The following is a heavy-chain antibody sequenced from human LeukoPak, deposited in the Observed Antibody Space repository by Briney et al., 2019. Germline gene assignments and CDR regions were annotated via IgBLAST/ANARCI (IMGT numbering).Heavy chain of an antibody. Sequence: SGGSLRLSCAASGFTFSDHYMDWVRQAPGEGLEWVGRPRNKANSYTTEYAASVKGRFTISRDVSKDSLYLQMNSLKTEDTAVYYCARAGLVVVTAKKSDAFDVWGQGTTVTVSS. CDR1: GFTFSDHY. CDR2: PRNKANSYTT. J-gene: IGHJ3*01. D-gene: IGHD2-21*02. CDR3: ARAGLVVVTAKKSDAFDV. V-gene: IGHV3-72*01.